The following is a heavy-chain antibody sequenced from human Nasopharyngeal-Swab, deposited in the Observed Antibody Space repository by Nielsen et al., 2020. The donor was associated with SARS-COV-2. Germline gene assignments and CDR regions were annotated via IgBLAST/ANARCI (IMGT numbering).Heavy chain of an antibody. V-gene: IGHV3-23*01. CDR1: GFTFNIYA. D-gene: IGHD3-10*01. CDR3: AKDDVVRGDAWDI. CDR2: ISASGGST. J-gene: IGHJ3*02. Sequence: GESLKISCIASGFTFNIYAMAWVHRTPGRGLQWVSGISASGGSTYYTDSVKGRFAISRDNSRNTLYLQMHSLVVEDTALYYCAKDDVVRGDAWDIWGQGTMVTVSS.